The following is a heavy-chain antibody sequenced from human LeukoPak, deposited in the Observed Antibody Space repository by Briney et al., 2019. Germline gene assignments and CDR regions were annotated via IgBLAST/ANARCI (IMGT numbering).Heavy chain of an antibody. V-gene: IGHV4-39*01. CDR2: IYYSGST. CDR1: GGSISSSSYY. CDR3: ARVAYNWNLLFGWFDP. J-gene: IGHJ5*02. Sequence: SETLSLTCTVSGGSISSSSYYWGWIRQPPGKGLEWIGSIYYSGSTYYNPSLKSRVTISVDTSKNQFSLKLSSVTAADTAVYYCARVAYNWNLLFGWFDPWGQGTLVTVSS. D-gene: IGHD1-1*01.